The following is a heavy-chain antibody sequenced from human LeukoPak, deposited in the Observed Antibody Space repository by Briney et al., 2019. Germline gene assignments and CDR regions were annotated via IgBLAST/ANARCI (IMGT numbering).Heavy chain of an antibody. CDR2: ISGSGGST. Sequence: GGSLRLSCVASGFRFSSYAMSWVRQAPGKGLEWVSAISGSGGSTYYADSVKGRFTISRDNSKNTLYLQMDSLRAEDTAVYYCAKGRPDLYSSGWYLREFDYWGQGTLVTVSS. CDR3: AKGRPDLYSSGWYLREFDY. J-gene: IGHJ4*02. CDR1: GFRFSSYA. V-gene: IGHV3-23*01. D-gene: IGHD6-19*01.